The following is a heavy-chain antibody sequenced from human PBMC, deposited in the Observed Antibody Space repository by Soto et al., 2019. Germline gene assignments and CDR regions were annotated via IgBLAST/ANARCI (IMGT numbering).Heavy chain of an antibody. CDR3: ARDRVRYFDWLLPNDAFDI. CDR2: ISSSSSYI. V-gene: IGHV3-21*01. CDR1: GFTFSSYS. Sequence: GGSLRLSCAASGFTFSSYSMNWVRQAPGKGLEWVSSISSSSSYIYYADSVKGRFTISRDNAKNSLYLQMNSLRAEDTAVYYCARDRVRYFDWLLPNDAFDIWGQGTMVTVSS. D-gene: IGHD3-9*01. J-gene: IGHJ3*02.